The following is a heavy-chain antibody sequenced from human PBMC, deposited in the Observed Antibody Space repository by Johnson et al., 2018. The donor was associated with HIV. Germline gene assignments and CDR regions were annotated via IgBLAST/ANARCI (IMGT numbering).Heavy chain of an antibody. J-gene: IGHJ3*02. CDR1: GFTFSSYD. V-gene: IGHV3-13*01. CDR3: ARGRDGYNADAFDI. D-gene: IGHD5-24*01. CDR2: IGTAGDT. Sequence: EVQLVESGGGLVQPGGSLRLSCAASGFTFSSYDMHWVRQATGKGLEWVSAIGTAGDTYYPASVKGRFTISRENAKNSLYLQMNSLRAEDTAVYYCARGRDGYNADAFDIWGQGTMVTVSS.